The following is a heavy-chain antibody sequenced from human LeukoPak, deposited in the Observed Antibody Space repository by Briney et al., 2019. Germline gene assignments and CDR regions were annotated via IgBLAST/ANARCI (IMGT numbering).Heavy chain of an antibody. CDR2: FDPEDGET. CDR1: GYTLTELS. CDR3: ATGLDSYSGLP. D-gene: IGHD1-26*01. Sequence: ASVKVSCTVSGYTLTELSMHWVRQAPGKGLEWVGGFDPEDGETIYAQKFQGRVTMTEDTSTDTAYMELSSLRSEDTAVYYCATGLDSYSGLPWGQGTLVTVSS. V-gene: IGHV1-24*01. J-gene: IGHJ5*02.